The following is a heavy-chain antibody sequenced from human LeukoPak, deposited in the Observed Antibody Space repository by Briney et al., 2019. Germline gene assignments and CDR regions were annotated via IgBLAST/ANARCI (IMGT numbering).Heavy chain of an antibody. D-gene: IGHD3-16*01. CDR2: INHSGST. Sequence: PSETLSLTCAVYGVSFSGYYWSWIRQPPGKGLEWIGEINHSGSTNYNPSLKSRVTISVDTSKKQFSLKLSSVTAADTAVYYCARSGKSAYILDYWGQGTLVTVSS. J-gene: IGHJ4*02. CDR1: GVSFSGYY. CDR3: ARSGKSAYILDY. V-gene: IGHV4-34*01.